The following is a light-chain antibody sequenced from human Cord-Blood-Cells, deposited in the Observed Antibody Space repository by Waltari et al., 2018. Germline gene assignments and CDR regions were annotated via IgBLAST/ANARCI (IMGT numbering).Light chain of an antibody. CDR2: DVS. CDR3: SSYTSSSTWV. J-gene: IGLJ3*02. Sequence: QSALTQPASVSGSPGQSITISCTGTSSDVGGYNYVSWYQQHPGKAPKLMIYDVSNRHSGVSNRFSGSKSGNTASLTISGLQAEDEADYYCSSYTSSSTWVFGGGTTLTVL. CDR1: SSDVGGYNY. V-gene: IGLV2-14*03.